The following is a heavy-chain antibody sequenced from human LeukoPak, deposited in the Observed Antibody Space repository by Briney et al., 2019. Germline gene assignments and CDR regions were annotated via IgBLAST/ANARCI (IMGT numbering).Heavy chain of an antibody. Sequence: PSETLSLTCTVSGGSIRSYSWGWIRQPPGKPLEWIGYLYYSGSTDYNPSLRSRVTISSDTSNNQFSLRLSSVTAADTAMYYCAKDGREYSFDYWGQGTLVTVSS. CDR1: GGSIRSYS. CDR2: LYYSGST. J-gene: IGHJ4*02. V-gene: IGHV4-59*01. CDR3: AKDGREYSFDY.